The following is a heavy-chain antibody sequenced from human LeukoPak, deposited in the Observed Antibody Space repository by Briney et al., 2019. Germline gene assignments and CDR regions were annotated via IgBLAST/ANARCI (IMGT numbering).Heavy chain of an antibody. Sequence: GGSLRLSCAASGFTFSRYAMSWVRQAPGKGLEWVSALSGSGSNTYYADSVKGRFTISRDDSKNTLYLQMNSLRADDTAVYYCAKGDYYNSGSYSTWGQGTLVTVSS. CDR2: LSGSGSNT. J-gene: IGHJ4*02. D-gene: IGHD3-10*01. CDR1: GFTFSRYA. V-gene: IGHV3-23*01. CDR3: AKGDYYNSGSYST.